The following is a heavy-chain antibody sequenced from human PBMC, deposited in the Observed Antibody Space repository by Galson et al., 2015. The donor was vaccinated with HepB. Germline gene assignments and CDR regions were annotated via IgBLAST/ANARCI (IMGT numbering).Heavy chain of an antibody. CDR1: GYTFTSYG. CDR3: ARDSGHITMVRGGLFDY. V-gene: IGHV1-18*01. CDR2: ISAYNGNT. D-gene: IGHD3-10*01. J-gene: IGHJ4*02. Sequence: SVKVSCKASGYTFTSYGISWVRQAPGQGLEWMGWISAYNGNTNYAQKLQGRVTMTTDTSTSTAYMELRSLRSDDTAVYYCARDSGHITMVRGGLFDYWGQGTLVTVSS.